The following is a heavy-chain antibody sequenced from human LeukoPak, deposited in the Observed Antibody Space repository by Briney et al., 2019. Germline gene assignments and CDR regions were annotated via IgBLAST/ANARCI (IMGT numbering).Heavy chain of an antibody. J-gene: IGHJ4*02. V-gene: IGHV3-7*01. CDR1: GFTFSSYW. CDR3: ATYSSAFSY. Sequence: GSLRLSCAASGFTFSSYWMSWVRPAPGKGLEWVANIKQDGSDKYYVDSVKGRFTISRDNAKNSLYLQMNSLRAEDTAVYYCATYSSAFSYWGQGTLVTVSS. CDR2: IKQDGSDK. D-gene: IGHD6-19*01.